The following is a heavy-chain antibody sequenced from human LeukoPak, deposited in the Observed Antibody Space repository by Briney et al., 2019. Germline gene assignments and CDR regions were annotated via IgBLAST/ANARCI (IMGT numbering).Heavy chain of an antibody. CDR1: GGSISSYY. Sequence: SETLSLTCTVSGGSISSYYWSWIRQPPGKGLEWVGYMYYSGSTNYNPSLKSRVTISVDTSKNQFSLKLSSVTAADTAVYYCARRGTNGVSLDYWGQGTLVTVSS. J-gene: IGHJ4*02. D-gene: IGHD2-8*01. CDR3: ARRGTNGVSLDY. V-gene: IGHV4-59*08. CDR2: MYYSGST.